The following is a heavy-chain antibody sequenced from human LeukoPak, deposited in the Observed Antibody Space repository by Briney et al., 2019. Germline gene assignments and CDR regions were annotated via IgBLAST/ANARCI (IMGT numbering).Heavy chain of an antibody. CDR2: ITASGDST. V-gene: IGHV3-23*01. CDR3: ARRDIVVVVSASDY. Sequence: GALRLSCVASGFTFNRYAINWVRQAPGKGLEWASGITASGDSTYYGDSVKGRFIMSRDNSKNTVYLQMNSLRVDDTAVYFCARRDIVVVVSASDYWGQGTLVTVSS. J-gene: IGHJ4*02. CDR1: GFTFNRYA. D-gene: IGHD2-15*01.